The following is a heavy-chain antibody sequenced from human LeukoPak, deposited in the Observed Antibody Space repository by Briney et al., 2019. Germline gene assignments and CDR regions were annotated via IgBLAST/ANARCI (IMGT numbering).Heavy chain of an antibody. CDR2: ISSGSSYI. CDR1: GFTFSSYS. D-gene: IGHD6-6*01. J-gene: IGHJ6*02. Sequence: PGGSLRLSCAASGFTFSSYSMNWVRQAPGKGLEWVSSISSGSSYIYYADSVKGRFTISRDNAKNSLYLQMNSLRAEDTAVYYCASPIAARPYYYGMDVWGRGTTVTVSS. V-gene: IGHV3-21*01. CDR3: ASPIAARPYYYGMDV.